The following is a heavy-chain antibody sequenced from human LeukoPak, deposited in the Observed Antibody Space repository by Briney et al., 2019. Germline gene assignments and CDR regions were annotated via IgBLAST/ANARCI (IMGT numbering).Heavy chain of an antibody. CDR2: IYYSGST. V-gene: IGHV4-59*12. CDR1: GGSISSYY. CDR3: AREESGDSSSWVFDY. Sequence: SETLSLTCTVSGGSISSYYWSWIRQPPGQGLEWVGYIYYSGSTNYNPSLKSRVTISVDTSKNQFSLKLSSVTAADTAVYYCAREESGDSSSWVFDYWGLRTLVTVSS. D-gene: IGHD6-13*01. J-gene: IGHJ4*02.